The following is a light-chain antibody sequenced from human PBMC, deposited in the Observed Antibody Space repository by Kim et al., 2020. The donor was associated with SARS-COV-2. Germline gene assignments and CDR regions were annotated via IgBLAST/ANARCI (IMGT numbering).Light chain of an antibody. Sequence: EIVMTQSPATLSVSPGERATLSCRASQSVSSNLAWYQQKPGQAPRLLIYGASTRATGIPSRFSGSGSGTEFTLTISSLQSEDFAVYSCQLYNNWPYTFGQGTKLAI. CDR2: GAS. J-gene: IGKJ2*01. CDR3: QLYNNWPYT. V-gene: IGKV3-15*01. CDR1: QSVSSN.